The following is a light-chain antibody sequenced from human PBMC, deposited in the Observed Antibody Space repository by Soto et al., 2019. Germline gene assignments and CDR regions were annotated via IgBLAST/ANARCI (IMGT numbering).Light chain of an antibody. V-gene: IGKV1-5*01. Sequence: DMQMTQSPSTVSAYVGDSVTLTCRASQSITTWLAWYQKRPGQAPKLLIYDVSSLQSGVPSRFSGSGSGTDFNLTISSLQTEDFATYYCQQQNSYPITFGQGTKLDIK. CDR3: QQQNSYPIT. CDR1: QSITTW. J-gene: IGKJ5*01. CDR2: DVS.